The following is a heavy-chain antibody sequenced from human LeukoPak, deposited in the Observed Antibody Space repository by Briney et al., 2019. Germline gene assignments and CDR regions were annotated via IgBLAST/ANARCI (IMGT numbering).Heavy chain of an antibody. Sequence: PGGSLRLSCAASGFTLSSYAMSWVRQAPGEGLEWVSAIRGSGGSTFYADSVKGRFPIPRHNPKNTLYLQMNSLRAEDTAVYYCAPTPAPSGYYYPFDYWGQGTLVTVSS. CDR1: GFTLSSYA. CDR3: APTPAPSGYYYPFDY. J-gene: IGHJ4*02. D-gene: IGHD3-22*01. CDR2: IRGSGGST. V-gene: IGHV3-23*01.